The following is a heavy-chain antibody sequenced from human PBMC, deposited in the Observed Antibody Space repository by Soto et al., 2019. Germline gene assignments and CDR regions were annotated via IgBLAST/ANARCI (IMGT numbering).Heavy chain of an antibody. CDR1: GXIFGSYG. CDR2: ISYDGTNK. V-gene: IGHV3-30*18. D-gene: IGHD4-17*01. J-gene: IGHJ4*02. Sequence: QVQLVESGGGVVQPGRSLRLSCVASGXIFGSYGMXWVXQAPGXGLEWVAVISYDGTNKYYADSVKGRFTISRDNSKNTLWLQMNSLRAEDTAVYYCAQVPRYTVTPPDDYWGQGTLVTVSS. CDR3: AQVPRYTVTPPDDY.